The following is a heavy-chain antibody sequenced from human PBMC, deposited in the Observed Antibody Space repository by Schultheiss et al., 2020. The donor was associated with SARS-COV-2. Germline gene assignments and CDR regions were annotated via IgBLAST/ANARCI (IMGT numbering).Heavy chain of an antibody. Sequence: GGSLRLSFAASGFTFDDYAMHWVRQAPGKGLEWVSGISWNSGSIGYADSVKGRFTISRDNAKNTLYLQMNSLRAEDTAVYYCASSPSTSATGDCWFDPWGQGTLVTVSS. D-gene: IGHD2-2*01. CDR1: GFTFDDYA. V-gene: IGHV3-9*01. CDR2: ISWNSGSI. J-gene: IGHJ5*02. CDR3: ASSPSTSATGDCWFDP.